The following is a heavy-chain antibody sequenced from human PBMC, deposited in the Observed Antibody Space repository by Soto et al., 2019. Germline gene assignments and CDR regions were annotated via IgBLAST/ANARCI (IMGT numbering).Heavy chain of an antibody. CDR3: AREESSSLGY. D-gene: IGHD6-13*01. J-gene: IGHJ4*02. V-gene: IGHV3-72*01. CDR2: TRNKANSYTT. CDR1: GFTFSDHY. Sequence: EVQLVESGGGLVQPGGSLRLSCAASGFTFSDHYMDWVRQAPGKGLEWVGRTRNKANSYTTEYAASVKGRFTISRDDSNNSLYLQMNSLKTEDTVVYYCAREESSSLGYWGQGTLVTVSS.